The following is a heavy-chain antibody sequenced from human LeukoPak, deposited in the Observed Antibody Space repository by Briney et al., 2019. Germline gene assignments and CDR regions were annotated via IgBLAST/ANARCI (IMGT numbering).Heavy chain of an antibody. D-gene: IGHD6-19*01. CDR2: IWYDGSNK. CDR1: GFTFSNAW. CDR3: ARDQEQWLPRGLDY. J-gene: IGHJ4*02. Sequence: GGSLRLSCAASGFTFSNAWMNWVRQAPGKGLEWVAVIWYDGSNKYYADSVKGRFTISRDNSKNTLYLQMNSLRAEDTAVYYCARDQEQWLPRGLDYWGQGTLVTVSS. V-gene: IGHV3-33*08.